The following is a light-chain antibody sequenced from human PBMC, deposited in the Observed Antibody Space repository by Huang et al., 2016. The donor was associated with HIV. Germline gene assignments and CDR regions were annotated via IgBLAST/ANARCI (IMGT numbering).Light chain of an antibody. Sequence: DIQMTQSPSSLSASVGDRVTITCRASQTVSSHLNWYQQKPGKAPKLLIYDASSCQSGVSSRFSGIGAGTDFTLTITTLLPEDVATYYCQQSHSVPRTFGQGTKVEIK. J-gene: IGKJ1*01. CDR3: QQSHSVPRT. V-gene: IGKV1-39*01. CDR1: QTVSSH. CDR2: DAS.